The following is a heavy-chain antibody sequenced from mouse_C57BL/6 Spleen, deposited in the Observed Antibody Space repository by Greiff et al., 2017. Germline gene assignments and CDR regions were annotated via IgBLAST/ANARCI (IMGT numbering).Heavy chain of an antibody. D-gene: IGHD2-1*01. CDR3: ASLLWEPVRYAMDY. V-gene: IGHV1-39*01. CDR1: GYSFTDYN. J-gene: IGHJ4*01. CDR2: INPNYGTT. Sequence: VQLQQSGPELVKPGASVKISCKASGYSFTDYNMNWVKQSNGKSLEWIGVINPNYGTTSYNQKFKGKATLTVDQSSSTAYMQLNSLTSEDSAVYYCASLLWEPVRYAMDYWGQGTSVTVSS.